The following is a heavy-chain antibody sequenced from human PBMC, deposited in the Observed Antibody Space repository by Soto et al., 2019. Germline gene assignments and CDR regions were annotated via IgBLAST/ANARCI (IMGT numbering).Heavy chain of an antibody. Sequence: PGPQVKVSCKASGGTFSSYAISWVRQAPGQGLEWMGGIIPIFGTANYAQKFQGRVTITADESTSTAYMELSSLRSEDTAVYYCATCSGGSCYGAFDIWGQGTMVTVSS. D-gene: IGHD2-15*01. J-gene: IGHJ3*02. CDR3: ATCSGGSCYGAFDI. V-gene: IGHV1-69*01. CDR1: GGTFSSYA. CDR2: IIPIFGTA.